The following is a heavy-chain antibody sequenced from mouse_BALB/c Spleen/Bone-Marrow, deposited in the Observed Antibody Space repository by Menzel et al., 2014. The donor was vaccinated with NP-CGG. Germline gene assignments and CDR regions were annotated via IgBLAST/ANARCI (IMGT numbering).Heavy chain of an antibody. D-gene: IGHD4-1*01. V-gene: IGHV14-1*02. CDR3: ARWEYYAMDY. Sequence: EAQLVESGAELARPGAFVTLSCKASGFNIKAYYMHWVTQRPEQGLEWIGWIEPGNGNTKYDPKFQGKATITADPSSNTAYLQLSSLTSEDTAVYYWARWEYYAMDYWGQGTSANVS. CDR2: IEPGNGNT. J-gene: IGHJ4*01. CDR1: GFNIKAYY.